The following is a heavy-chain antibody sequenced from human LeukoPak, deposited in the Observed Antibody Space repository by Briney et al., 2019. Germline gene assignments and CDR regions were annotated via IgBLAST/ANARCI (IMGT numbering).Heavy chain of an antibody. CDR3: ARTRSGYYYEFSY. CDR1: GFTLSKHW. Sequence: GGSLRLSCAASGFTLSKHWMTWVRQAPGKGLECVAIIKQDGSEKYYVDSVKGRFTISRDNAKNSLYLQMNSLRAEDTAVYYCARTRSGYYYEFSYWGQGTLVTVSS. CDR2: IKQDGSEK. D-gene: IGHD3-22*01. J-gene: IGHJ4*02. V-gene: IGHV3-7*01.